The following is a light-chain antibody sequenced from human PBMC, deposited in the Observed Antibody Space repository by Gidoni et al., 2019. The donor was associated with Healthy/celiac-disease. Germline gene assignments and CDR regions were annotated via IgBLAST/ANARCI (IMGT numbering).Light chain of an antibody. CDR1: QSVSSY. V-gene: IGKV3-11*01. CDR3: QQRSNWLT. Sequence: EIVLPQSPATLSLSPGERATLSCRASQSVSSYLAWYQQNPGQAPRLLIYDASNRATGIPARFSGSGSGTDFTLTISSLEPEEFAVYYCQQRSNWLTFXGXTKVEIK. CDR2: DAS. J-gene: IGKJ4*01.